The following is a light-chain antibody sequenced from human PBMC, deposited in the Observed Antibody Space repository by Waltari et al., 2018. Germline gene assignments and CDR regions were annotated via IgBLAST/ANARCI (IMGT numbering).Light chain of an antibody. Sequence: EVVMTQSPVTLSVSPGERATLSCSASQPVSRNLAWYQQKPGQAPRLVIYEASTRANGIPARFSGRGSGTEFTLIISSLQPEDFAVYYCQQYNNWPPWTFGQGTKVELK. CDR2: EAS. J-gene: IGKJ1*01. CDR1: QPVSRN. CDR3: QQYNNWPPWT. V-gene: IGKV3-15*01.